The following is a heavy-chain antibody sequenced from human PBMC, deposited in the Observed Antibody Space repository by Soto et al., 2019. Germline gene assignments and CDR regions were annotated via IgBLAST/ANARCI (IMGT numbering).Heavy chain of an antibody. J-gene: IGHJ4*02. V-gene: IGHV4-30-4*01. CDR2: IYYSGST. D-gene: IGHD5-18*01. CDR1: GGSISSGDYY. Sequence: SETLSLTCTVSGGSISSGDYYWSWIRQPPGKGLEWIGYIYYSGSTYYNPSLKSRVTISVDTSKNQFSLKLSSVTAADTAVYYCAREPLRGHSYGFDYWGQGTLVTVS. CDR3: AREPLRGHSYGFDY.